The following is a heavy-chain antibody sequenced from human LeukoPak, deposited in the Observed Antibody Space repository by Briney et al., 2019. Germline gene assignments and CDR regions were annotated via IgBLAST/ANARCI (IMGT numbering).Heavy chain of an antibody. CDR2: ISGSGGST. CDR1: GFTFSNYA. Sequence: GGSLRLSFAASGFTFSNYALSWVRQAPGKGLEWVSDISGSGGSTYYADSVKGRFTISRDNSKNTVYLQMNSLRAEDTAVYYCAKEYTGTFSPFPSYFDNWGQGTLVTVSS. V-gene: IGHV3-23*01. J-gene: IGHJ4*02. CDR3: AKEYTGTFSPFPSYFDN. D-gene: IGHD1-26*01.